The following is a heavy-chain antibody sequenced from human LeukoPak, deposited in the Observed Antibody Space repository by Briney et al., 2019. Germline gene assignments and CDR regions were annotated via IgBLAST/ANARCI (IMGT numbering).Heavy chain of an antibody. V-gene: IGHV3-48*02. CDR3: ARAPRGADNWFDP. Sequence: GRSVRLSCEACGFTFSTYSMNGVRQAPRKGLDGVSYISGSSDNILYADSVKGRFTISRDNAKNSLYLQMNSLRDEDTAVYYCARAPRGADNWFDPWGQGTLVTVSS. D-gene: IGHD3-10*01. CDR1: GFTFSTYS. J-gene: IGHJ5*02. CDR2: ISGSSDNI.